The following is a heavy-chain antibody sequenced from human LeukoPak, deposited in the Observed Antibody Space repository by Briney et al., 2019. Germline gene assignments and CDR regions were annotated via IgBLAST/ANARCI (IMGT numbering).Heavy chain of an antibody. Sequence: GGSLRLSCAASGFTFSSYSMNWVRQAPGKGLERVSSISSSSSYIYYADSVKGRFTISRDNAKNSLYLQMNSLRAEDTAVYYCARESVAIFGVVIMYYGMDVWGQGTTVTVSS. CDR3: ARESVAIFGVVIMYYGMDV. CDR1: GFTFSSYS. D-gene: IGHD3-3*01. CDR2: ISSSSSYI. V-gene: IGHV3-21*01. J-gene: IGHJ6*02.